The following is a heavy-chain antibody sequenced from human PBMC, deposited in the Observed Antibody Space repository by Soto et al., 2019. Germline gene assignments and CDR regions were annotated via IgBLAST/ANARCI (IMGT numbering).Heavy chain of an antibody. CDR1: GGSISSYF. Sequence: TLSLTCTVSGGSISSYFWSWLRQPPGKGLEWIGYIFHNGNTNYNPFFKSRVTISVDTSKNQFSLKLNSVTAADTAVYYCARHEQQLVTFDSWGLGTLVTVSS. CDR3: ARHEQQLVTFDS. V-gene: IGHV4-59*08. CDR2: IFHNGNT. D-gene: IGHD6-13*01. J-gene: IGHJ4*02.